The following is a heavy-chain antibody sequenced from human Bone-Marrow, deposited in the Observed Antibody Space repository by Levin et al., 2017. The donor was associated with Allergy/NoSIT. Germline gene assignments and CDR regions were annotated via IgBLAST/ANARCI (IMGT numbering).Heavy chain of an antibody. J-gene: IGHJ3*01. CDR2: INRDGSQM. CDR1: GFALSNYW. D-gene: IGHD3-22*01. Sequence: GGSLRLSCEASGFALSNYWMTWVRQAPGKGLEWVANINRDGSQMHYVDSVKGRFTISRDNAKNSLYLQMNSLRAEDTAVYSCARDFTHYSDSGGFYDAYDFWGQGTMVTVS. V-gene: IGHV3-7*01. CDR3: ARDFTHYSDSGGFYDAYDF.